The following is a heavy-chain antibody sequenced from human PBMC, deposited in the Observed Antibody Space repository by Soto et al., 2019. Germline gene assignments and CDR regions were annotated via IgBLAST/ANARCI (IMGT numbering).Heavy chain of an antibody. CDR1: GGSISSGDYY. V-gene: IGHV4-30-4*01. D-gene: IGHD3-22*01. Sequence: SETLSLTCTVSGGSISSGDYYWSWIRQPPGKGLEWIGYIYYSGSTYYNPSLKSRVTISVDTSKNQFSLKLSSVTAADTAVYYCARGEDYYDSSGYYGYYFDYWGQGTLVTVSS. J-gene: IGHJ4*02. CDR3: ARGEDYYDSSGYYGYYFDY. CDR2: IYYSGST.